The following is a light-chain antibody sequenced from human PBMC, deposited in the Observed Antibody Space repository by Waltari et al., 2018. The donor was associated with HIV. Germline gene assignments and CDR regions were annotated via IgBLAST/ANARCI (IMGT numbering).Light chain of an antibody. J-gene: IGLJ1*01. CDR3: SSYTSNSRV. Sequence: QSALTQPASVSGSRGQSITISCTGTSSDVGGYNYVSWYQQHPGKAPKLIVYDVTTPPSGVSNRVSGSKSGNTAFLTISGLQAEDEADYYCSSYTSNSRVFGTGTKVTVL. CDR2: DVT. V-gene: IGLV2-14*03. CDR1: SSDVGGYNY.